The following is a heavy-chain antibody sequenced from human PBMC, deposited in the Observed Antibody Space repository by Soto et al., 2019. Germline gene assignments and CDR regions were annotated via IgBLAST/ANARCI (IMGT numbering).Heavy chain of an antibody. CDR1: GGSISSSSYY. J-gene: IGHJ3*02. CDR2: IYYSGST. D-gene: IGHD3-22*01. Sequence: QLQLQESGPGLVKPSETLSLTCTVSGGSISSSSYYWGWIRQPPGKGLEWIGSIYYSGSTYYNPSLKSRVTISVDTSKNQFSLKLSSVTAADTAVYYCARQQPRTYYYDRGAFDIWGQGTMVTVSS. V-gene: IGHV4-39*01. CDR3: ARQQPRTYYYDRGAFDI.